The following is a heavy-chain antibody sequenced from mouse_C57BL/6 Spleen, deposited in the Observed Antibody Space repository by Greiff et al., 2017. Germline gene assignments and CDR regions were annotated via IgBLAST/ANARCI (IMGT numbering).Heavy chain of an antibody. Sequence: EVKLMESEGGLVQPGSSMKLSCTASGFTFSDYYMAWVRQVPEKGLEWVANINYDGSSTYYLDSLKSRFLISRDNAKNILYLQMSSLKSEGTATYYCARDWDFDYWGQGTTLTVSS. V-gene: IGHV5-16*01. D-gene: IGHD4-1*01. CDR3: ARDWDFDY. J-gene: IGHJ2*01. CDR1: GFTFSDYY. CDR2: INYDGSST.